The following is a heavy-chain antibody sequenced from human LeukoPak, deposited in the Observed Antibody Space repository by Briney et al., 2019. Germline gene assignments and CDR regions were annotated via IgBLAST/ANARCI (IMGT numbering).Heavy chain of an antibody. D-gene: IGHD5-24*01. CDR3: AKDSGWIQFID. J-gene: IGHJ4*02. CDR1: GFTFSTYG. CDR2: IGGSGGGT. Sequence: PGGSLRLSCAASGFTFSTYGMSWVRQAPGKGLEWVSAIGGSGGGTYYADSVKGRFIISRDNSKNTMYLQMNSLRAEDTGVYYCAKDSGWIQFIDWGQGTPVTVSS. V-gene: IGHV3-23*01.